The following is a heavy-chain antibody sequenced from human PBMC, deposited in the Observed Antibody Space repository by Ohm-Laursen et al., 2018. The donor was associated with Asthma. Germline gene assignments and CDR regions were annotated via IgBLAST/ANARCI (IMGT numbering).Heavy chain of an antibody. CDR3: AREKGEEWELLRELYF. CDR1: GYTFINYH. J-gene: IGHJ4*02. D-gene: IGHD1-26*01. V-gene: IGHV1-46*01. Sequence: ASVKVSCKAYGYTFINYHMHWVRQAPGEGLEWMGVLNPSGGSTTYAQKFRGRATMTRDTSTSTFYMELSSLRSEDMSVYYCAREKGEEWELLRELYFWGQGTLVTVSS. CDR2: LNPSGGST.